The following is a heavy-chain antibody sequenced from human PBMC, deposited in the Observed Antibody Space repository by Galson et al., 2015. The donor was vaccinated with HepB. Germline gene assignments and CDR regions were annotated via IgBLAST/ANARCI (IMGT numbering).Heavy chain of an antibody. CDR2: ISAYNGNT. V-gene: IGHV1-18*01. D-gene: IGHD3-10*01. CDR1: GYTFTSYG. Sequence: SVKVSCKASGYTFTSYGISWVRQAPGQGLEWMGWISAYNGNTNYAQKLQGRVTMTTDTSTSTAYMELRSLRSDDTAVYYCARAVSDYGSGSYYSPSDYYYYGMDVWGQGTTVTVSS. CDR3: ARAVSDYGSGSYYSPSDYYYYGMDV. J-gene: IGHJ6*02.